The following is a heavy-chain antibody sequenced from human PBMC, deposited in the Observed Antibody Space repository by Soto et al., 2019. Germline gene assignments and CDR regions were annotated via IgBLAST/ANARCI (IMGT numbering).Heavy chain of an antibody. Sequence: PSETLSLTCTVSGGSISSYYWSWIRQPPGKGLEWIGYIYYSGSTNYNPSLKSRVTISVDTSKNQFSLKLNSVTAADTAVYYCARASSYGGYRYVPADWGQGTLVTVSS. V-gene: IGHV4-59*12. D-gene: IGHD5-18*01. J-gene: IGHJ4*02. CDR3: ARASSYGGYRYVPAD. CDR2: IYYSGST. CDR1: GGSISSYY.